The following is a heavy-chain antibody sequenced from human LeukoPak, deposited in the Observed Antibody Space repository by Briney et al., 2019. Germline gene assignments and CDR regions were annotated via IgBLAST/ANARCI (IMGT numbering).Heavy chain of an antibody. CDR1: GGTFSTYA. D-gene: IGHD3-9*01. CDR3: ARDDGRYFDRLGHDAFDI. J-gene: IGHJ3*02. CDR2: IIPIFGTS. Sequence: ASVKVSCKDSGGTFSTYAISWVRQAPGQGLEWMGGIIPIFGTSNYAQKFQGRVTITADESTSTAYMELSSLRSEDTAVYYCARDDGRYFDRLGHDAFDIWGQGTLVTVSS. V-gene: IGHV1-69*13.